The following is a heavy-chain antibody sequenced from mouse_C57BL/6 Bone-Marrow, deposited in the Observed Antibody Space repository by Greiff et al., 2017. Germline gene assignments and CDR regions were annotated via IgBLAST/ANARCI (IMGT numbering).Heavy chain of an antibody. J-gene: IGHJ3*01. CDR2: INPGSGGT. CDR3: ARGAYYFGSSYGFAY. V-gene: IGHV1-54*01. CDR1: GYAFTNYL. D-gene: IGHD1-1*01. Sequence: VQLQQSGAELVRPGTSVKVSCKASGYAFTNYLIEWVKQRPGQGLEWIGVINPGSGGTNYNEKFKGKATLTADKSSSTAYMQLSSLTSEDSAVXFCARGAYYFGSSYGFAYWGQGTLVTVSA.